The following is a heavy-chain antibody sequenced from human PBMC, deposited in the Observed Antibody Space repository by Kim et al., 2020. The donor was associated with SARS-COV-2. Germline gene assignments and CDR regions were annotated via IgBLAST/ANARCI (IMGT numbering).Heavy chain of an antibody. D-gene: IGHD2-21*01. CDR2: VFRTGRA. CDR3: ARLLGFGPFDY. V-gene: IGHV4-31*03. CDR1: GHSINNGSYY. Sequence: SETLSLTCTVSGHSINNGSYYWSWIRQHPGKGLEWIGYVFRTGRAFYEPSLKSRTTISIDTSKDQFSLRLDSVTVADTAVYYCARLLGFGPFDYWGRGSLVTVSS. J-gene: IGHJ4*02.